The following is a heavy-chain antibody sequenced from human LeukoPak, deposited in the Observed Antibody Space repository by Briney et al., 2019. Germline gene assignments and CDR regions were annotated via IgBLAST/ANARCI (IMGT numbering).Heavy chain of an antibody. J-gene: IGHJ4*02. Sequence: HAGGSLRLSCAASGFTFSSYAMSWVRQAPGKGLEWVSAISGSGGSTYYAGSVKGRFTISRDNSKNTLYLQMNSLRAEDTAVYYCAKDPLVVAVTYYFDYWGQGTLVTVSS. V-gene: IGHV3-23*01. CDR2: ISGSGGST. CDR1: GFTFSSYA. D-gene: IGHD2-15*01. CDR3: AKDPLVVAVTYYFDY.